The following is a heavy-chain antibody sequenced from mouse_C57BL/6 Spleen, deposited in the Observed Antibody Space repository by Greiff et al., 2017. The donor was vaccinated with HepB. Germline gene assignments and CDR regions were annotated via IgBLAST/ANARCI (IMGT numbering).Heavy chain of an antibody. J-gene: IGHJ4*01. Sequence: VKLQESGAELVKPGASVKMSCKASGYTFTTYPIEWMKQNHGKSLEWIGNFHPYNDDTKYNEKFKGKATLTVEKSSSTVYLELSRLTSDDSAVYYCARTGYHGYYAMDYWGQGTSVTVSS. D-gene: IGHD2-2*01. CDR3: ARTGYHGYYAMDY. CDR2: FHPYNDDT. V-gene: IGHV1-47*01. CDR1: GYTFTTYP.